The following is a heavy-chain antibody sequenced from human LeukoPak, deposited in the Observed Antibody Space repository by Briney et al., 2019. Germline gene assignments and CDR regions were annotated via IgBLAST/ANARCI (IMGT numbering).Heavy chain of an antibody. CDR3: ARETIAVADPGCFGY. CDR1: GFTFSSYE. D-gene: IGHD6-19*01. CDR2: ISSSGSTI. Sequence: GGSLRLPCAASGFTFSSYEMNWVRQAPGKGLEWVSYISSSGSTIYYADSVKGRFTISRDNAKNSLYLQMNSLRAEDAAVYYCARETIAVADPGCFGYWGQGTLVTVSS. J-gene: IGHJ4*02. V-gene: IGHV3-48*03.